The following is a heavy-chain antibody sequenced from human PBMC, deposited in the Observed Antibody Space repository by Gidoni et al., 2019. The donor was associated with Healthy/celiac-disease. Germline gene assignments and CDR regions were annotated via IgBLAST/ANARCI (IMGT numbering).Heavy chain of an antibody. CDR2: ISGSGGST. Sequence: EVQLLESGGGLVQPGGSLRLSCAASGFTFSSYAMRWVRQAPGKGLEWVSAISGSGGSTYYADSVKGRFTISRDNSKNTLYLQMNSLRAEDTAVYYCAKDSGNYGSGSSYGMDVWGQGTTVTVSS. V-gene: IGHV3-23*01. CDR3: AKDSGNYGSGSSYGMDV. CDR1: GFTFSSYA. J-gene: IGHJ6*02. D-gene: IGHD3-10*01.